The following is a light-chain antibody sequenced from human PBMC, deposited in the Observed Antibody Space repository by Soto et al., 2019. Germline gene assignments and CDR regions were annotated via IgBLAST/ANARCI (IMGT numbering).Light chain of an antibody. V-gene: IGKV4-1*01. CDR3: QQYYNTPSFT. J-gene: IGKJ3*01. CDR1: QSVLYNSNNKNY. Sequence: DIVMTQSPDSLAVSLGERATINCKSSQSVLYNSNNKNYLTWYQQKPGQPPKLLIYWASTRESWVPDRFSGSGSGTDFTLTISSLQTEDVAGYYCQQYYNTPSFTFGPGTKVDI. CDR2: WAS.